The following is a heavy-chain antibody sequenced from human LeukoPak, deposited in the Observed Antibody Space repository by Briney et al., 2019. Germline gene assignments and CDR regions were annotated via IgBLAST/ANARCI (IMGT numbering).Heavy chain of an antibody. Sequence: GGSLRLSCAASGFTFSSYGMHWVRQAPGKGLEWVAVIWYDGSNKYYADSVKGRFTISRDNSKNALYLQMNSLRAEDTAVYYCAKHILGYCAGGNCPYYFDYWGQGTLVTVSS. J-gene: IGHJ4*02. D-gene: IGHD2-15*01. CDR1: GFTFSSYG. CDR2: IWYDGSNK. V-gene: IGHV3-33*03. CDR3: AKHILGYCAGGNCPYYFDY.